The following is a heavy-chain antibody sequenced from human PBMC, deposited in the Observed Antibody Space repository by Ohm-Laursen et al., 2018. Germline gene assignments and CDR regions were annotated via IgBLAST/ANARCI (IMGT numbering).Heavy chain of an antibody. Sequence: GSLRLSCTASGSTFSDYYMSWIRQAPGKGLEWVSYISSSGSTIYYADSVKGRFTISRDNAKNSLYLQMNSLRAEDTAVYYCARARPPTYYYGMDVWGQGTTVTVSS. D-gene: IGHD6-6*01. CDR3: ARARPPTYYYGMDV. V-gene: IGHV3-11*01. CDR1: GSTFSDYY. CDR2: ISSSGSTI. J-gene: IGHJ6*02.